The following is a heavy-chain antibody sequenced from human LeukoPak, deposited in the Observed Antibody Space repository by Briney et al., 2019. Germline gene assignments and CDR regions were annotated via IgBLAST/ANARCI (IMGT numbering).Heavy chain of an antibody. CDR2: IYTSGST. CDR1: GGSISSYY. CDR3: ARHQLYYDFWSGYNYYYMDV. D-gene: IGHD3-3*01. Sequence: SETLSLTCTVSGGSISSYYRSWIRQPPGKGLEWIGYIYTSGSTNYNPSLRSRVTISVDTSKNQFSLKLSSVTAADTAVYYCARHQLYYDFWSGYNYYYMDVWGKGTTVTVSS. V-gene: IGHV4-4*09. J-gene: IGHJ6*03.